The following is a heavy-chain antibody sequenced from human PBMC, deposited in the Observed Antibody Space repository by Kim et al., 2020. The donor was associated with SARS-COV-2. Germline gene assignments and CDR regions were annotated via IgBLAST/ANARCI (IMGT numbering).Heavy chain of an antibody. V-gene: IGHV3-30*01. CDR3: ARGMPPSGVINWFDP. D-gene: IGHD3-22*01. J-gene: IGHJ5*02. Sequence: SATGRFTISIDNSKTKLYLQMNSLSAEDAAVYYCARGMPPSGVINWFDPWGQGTLVTVSS.